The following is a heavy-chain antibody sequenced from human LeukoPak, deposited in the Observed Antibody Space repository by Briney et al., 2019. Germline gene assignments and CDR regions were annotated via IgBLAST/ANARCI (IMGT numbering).Heavy chain of an antibody. CDR1: GFIFSGYG. CDR2: IRYEGSNK. CDR3: AKESDVAAAGIDY. Sequence: GSLRLSCAASGFIFSGYGMHWVRQAPGKGLQWVTFIRYEGSNKYYAGSVKGRFTISRDNSKNTLYLQMSSLRVEDTAVYYCAKESDVAAAGIDYWGQGTLVTVSS. D-gene: IGHD6-13*01. V-gene: IGHV3-30*02. J-gene: IGHJ4*02.